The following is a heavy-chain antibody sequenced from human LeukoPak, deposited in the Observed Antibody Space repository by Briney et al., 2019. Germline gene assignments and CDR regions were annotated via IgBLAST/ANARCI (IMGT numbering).Heavy chain of an antibody. D-gene: IGHD3-3*01. CDR1: GPAFSSYA. V-gene: IGHV3-23*01. CDR2: ISVASNT. Sequence: PGGSLRLSCAAFGPAFSSYAMSWVRQAPGKGLEWVSTISVASNTFYADSVKGRFTISRDNSRNTVYLQMTSLRADDTAVYYCADYGVSGVRNNFYWGQGTLVTVSS. CDR3: ADYGVSGVRNNFY. J-gene: IGHJ4*02.